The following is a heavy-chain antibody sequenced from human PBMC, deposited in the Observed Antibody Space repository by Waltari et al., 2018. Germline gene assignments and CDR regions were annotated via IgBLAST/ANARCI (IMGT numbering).Heavy chain of an antibody. D-gene: IGHD1-7*01. CDR3: ARGQWARGITGTTAPLGY. V-gene: IGHV4-34*01. J-gene: IGHJ4*02. CDR2: INHSGST. CDR1: GGSFSGYY. Sequence: QVQLQQWGAGLLKPSETLSLTCAVYGGSFSGYYWSWIRQPPGKGLEWIGEINHSGSTNTTPPLKSRVTISVDTSKNQFSLKLSSVTAADTAVYYCARGQWARGITGTTAPLGYWGQGTLVTVSS.